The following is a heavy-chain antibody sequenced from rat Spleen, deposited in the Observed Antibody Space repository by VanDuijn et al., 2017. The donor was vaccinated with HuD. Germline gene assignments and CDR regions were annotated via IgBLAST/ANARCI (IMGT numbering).Heavy chain of an antibody. CDR3: TTWFAY. J-gene: IGHJ3*01. V-gene: IGHV5-25*01. Sequence: EVELVESGGGLVQPGRSMKLSCAASGFTFSNFVMAWVRQDPTKGLEWVASISISGGTTYYRDSVKGRFTISRDDAKSTLYLQMDSLRSEDTATYYCTTWFAYWGQGTLVTVSS. CDR2: ISISGGTT. CDR1: GFTFSNFV.